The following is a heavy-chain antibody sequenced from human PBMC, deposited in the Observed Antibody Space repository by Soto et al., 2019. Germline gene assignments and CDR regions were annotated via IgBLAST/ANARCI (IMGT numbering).Heavy chain of an antibody. V-gene: IGHV3-11*01. CDR3: ARISNTSPNWFDH. D-gene: IGHD2-2*01. CDR1: GFTFSDYY. CDR2: ITSSGSTI. Sequence: PXGSLRLSCAASGFTFSDYYMSWIRQAPGKGLEWVSYITSSGSTIYYADSVKGRFTISRDNAKNSLYLQINSLRAEDTAVYYCARISNTSPNWFDHWGQGTLVTVSS. J-gene: IGHJ5*02.